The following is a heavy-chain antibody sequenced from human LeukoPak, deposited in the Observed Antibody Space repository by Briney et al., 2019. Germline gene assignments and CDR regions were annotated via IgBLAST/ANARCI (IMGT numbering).Heavy chain of an antibody. CDR3: ARGSPGRFDILTGFDY. J-gene: IGHJ4*02. V-gene: IGHV4-31*03. CDR2: IYYSGST. Sequence: SETLSLTCTVSGGSISSGGYYWSWIRQHPGKGLEWIGNIYYSGSTYYNPSLKSRVTISVDTSKNQFSLKLSSVTAADTAVYYCARGSPGRFDILTGFDYWGQGTLVTVSS. D-gene: IGHD3-9*01. CDR1: GGSISSGGYY.